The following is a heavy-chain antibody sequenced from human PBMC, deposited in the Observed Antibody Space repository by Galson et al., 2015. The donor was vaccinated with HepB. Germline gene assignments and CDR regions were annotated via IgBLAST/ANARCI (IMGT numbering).Heavy chain of an antibody. Sequence: ETLSLTCTVSGGSISSSSYYWDWLRQPPGKGLEWIGRFYYTGNTHYNPSLKSRVTISGDTSKNQFSLKLNSVTAADTAVYYCARHESESKTYAADNWGQGTLVTVSS. CDR1: GGSISSSSYY. CDR2: FYYTGNT. J-gene: IGHJ4*02. CDR3: ARHESESKTYAADN. D-gene: IGHD2-2*01. V-gene: IGHV4-39*01.